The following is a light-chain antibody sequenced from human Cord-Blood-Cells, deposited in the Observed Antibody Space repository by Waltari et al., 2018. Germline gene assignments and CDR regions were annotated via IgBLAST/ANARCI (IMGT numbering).Light chain of an antibody. Sequence: LTQPPSASGSPGQSVTISCTGTSSGVGGYNYVSWYQQHPGKAPKLMIYEVSKRPSGVPDRFSGSKSGNTASLTVSGLQAEDEADYYCSSYAGSNNYVFGTGTKVTVL. J-gene: IGLJ1*01. V-gene: IGLV2-8*01. CDR2: EVS. CDR3: SSYAGSNNYV. CDR1: SSGVGGYNY.